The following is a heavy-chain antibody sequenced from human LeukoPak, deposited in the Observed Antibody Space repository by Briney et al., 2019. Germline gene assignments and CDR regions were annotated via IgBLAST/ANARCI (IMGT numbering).Heavy chain of an antibody. V-gene: IGHV1-46*01. CDR3: ARESRGYCTNGVCYTSEHLDY. J-gene: IGHJ4*02. D-gene: IGHD2-8*01. Sequence: ASVKVSCKASGYTFTSYYMHWVRQAPGQGLEWMGIINPSGGSTSYAQKFQGRVTMTRDMSTSTVYMELSSLRAEDTALYYCARESRGYCTNGVCYTSEHLDYWGQGTLVTVSS. CDR1: GYTFTSYY. CDR2: INPSGGST.